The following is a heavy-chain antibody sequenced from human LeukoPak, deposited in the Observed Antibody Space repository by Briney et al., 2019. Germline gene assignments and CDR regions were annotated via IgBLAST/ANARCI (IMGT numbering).Heavy chain of an antibody. CDR3: AREGLGSLLNTFDI. D-gene: IGHD1-26*01. V-gene: IGHV3-21*01. J-gene: IGHJ3*02. Sequence: PGGSLRLSCAASGFTFSSYSMNWVRQAPGKGLEWVSSISSSSSYIYYADSVKGRFTISRDNAKNSLYLQMNSLRAEDTAVYYCAREGLGSLLNTFDIWGRGTMVTVSS. CDR1: GFTFSSYS. CDR2: ISSSSSYI.